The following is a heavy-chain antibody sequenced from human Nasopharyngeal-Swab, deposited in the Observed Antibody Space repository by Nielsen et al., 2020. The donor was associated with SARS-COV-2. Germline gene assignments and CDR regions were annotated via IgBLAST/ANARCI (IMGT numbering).Heavy chain of an antibody. D-gene: IGHD3-3*01. CDR3: ARARDRVTIFGVVRDWFDP. CDR2: IYHSGST. J-gene: IGHJ5*02. CDR1: GYSISSGYY. Sequence: SETLSLTCTVSGYSISSGYYWGWIRQPPGKGLEWIGNIYHSGSTFYNPSLKSRVTISVDTSKNQFSLKLSFVTAADTAVYYCARARDRVTIFGVVRDWFDPWGQGTLVTVSS. V-gene: IGHV4-38-2*02.